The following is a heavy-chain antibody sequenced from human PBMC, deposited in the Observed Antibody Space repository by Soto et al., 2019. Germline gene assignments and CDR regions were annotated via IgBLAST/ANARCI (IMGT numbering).Heavy chain of an antibody. V-gene: IGHV4-34*01. CDR2: INHSGST. CDR3: ARDKITGLFDY. Sequence: QVQLQQWGAGLLKPSETLSLTCAVYGGSFSGYYWTWTRQPPGTGLEWSGEINHSGSTNYNPSLKSRVTISVDTSKNQFSLKLTSVTAADPAVYYCARDKITGLFDYWGQGTLVTVSS. CDR1: GGSFSGYY. J-gene: IGHJ4*02. D-gene: IGHD1-1*01.